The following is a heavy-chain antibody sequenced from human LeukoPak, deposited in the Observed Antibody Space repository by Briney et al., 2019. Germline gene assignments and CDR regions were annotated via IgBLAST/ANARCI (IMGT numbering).Heavy chain of an antibody. D-gene: IGHD6-19*01. V-gene: IGHV3-23*01. CDR3: ATTLTRDSSGSYGALDY. Sequence: GGSLRLSCAASGFTFSSYAMSWVRQAPGKGLEWVSTISGSGGSTSYADSVKGRFTISRDNSKNTLYLQMNSLRVEDTAVYYCATTLTRDSSGSYGALDYWGQGALVTVSS. CDR2: ISGSGGST. CDR1: GFTFSSYA. J-gene: IGHJ4*02.